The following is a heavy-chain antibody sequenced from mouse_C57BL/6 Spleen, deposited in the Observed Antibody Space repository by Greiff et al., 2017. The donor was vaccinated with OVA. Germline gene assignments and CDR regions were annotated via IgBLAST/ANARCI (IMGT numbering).Heavy chain of an antibody. CDR1: GYTFTDYY. CDR2: IYPGSGNT. V-gene: IGHV1-76*01. J-gene: IGHJ1*03. D-gene: IGHD1-1*01. Sequence: QVQLHQSGAELVRPGASVKLSCKASGYTFTDYYINWVKQRPGQGLEWIARIYPGSGNTYYNEKFKGKATLTAEKSSSTAYMQLSSLTSEDSAVYFCARGFNYYGSSWYFDVWGTGTTVTVAS. CDR3: ARGFNYYGSSWYFDV.